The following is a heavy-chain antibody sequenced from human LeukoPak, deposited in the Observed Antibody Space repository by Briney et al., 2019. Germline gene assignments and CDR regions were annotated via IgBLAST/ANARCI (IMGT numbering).Heavy chain of an antibody. Sequence: PSETLSLTCTVSGGSISSYYWSWIRQPPGKGLEWIGYIYYSGSTSYNPSLKSRVTISVDTSKNQVSLKVSSVTAADTAVYYCARPGYGKLELRSWFDPWGQGTLVTVSS. CDR3: ARPGYGKLELRSWFDP. V-gene: IGHV4-59*12. CDR1: GGSISSYY. D-gene: IGHD1-7*01. CDR2: IYYSGST. J-gene: IGHJ5*02.